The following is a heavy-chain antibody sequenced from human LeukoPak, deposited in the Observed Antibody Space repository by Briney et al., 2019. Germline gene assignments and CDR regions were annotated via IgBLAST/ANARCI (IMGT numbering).Heavy chain of an antibody. CDR1: GFSFSSDA. CDR2: TSYDGSNK. J-gene: IGHJ4*02. Sequence: PARSLSLTCAASGFSFSSDAMHWVRMAQRKGLELVGVTSYDGSNKYYADSVKGRFTISRDNSKNTLYLQMSSLRAEDTAVYYCARGDILTGPYYFDYWGQGTLVTVSS. CDR3: ARGDILTGPYYFDY. V-gene: IGHV3-30*15. D-gene: IGHD3-9*01.